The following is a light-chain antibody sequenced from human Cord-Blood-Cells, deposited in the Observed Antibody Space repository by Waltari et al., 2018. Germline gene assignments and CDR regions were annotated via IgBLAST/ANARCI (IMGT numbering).Light chain of an antibody. Sequence: EIVMTQTLATLPVSPGERATLSCRASQTVSSNLAWYQQKPGQAPRLLIYGASTRATGIPARFSGSGSGTEFTLTISSLQSEDFAVYYCQQYNNWPPWTFGQGTKVEIK. CDR1: QTVSSN. J-gene: IGKJ1*01. V-gene: IGKV3-15*01. CDR3: QQYNNWPPWT. CDR2: GAS.